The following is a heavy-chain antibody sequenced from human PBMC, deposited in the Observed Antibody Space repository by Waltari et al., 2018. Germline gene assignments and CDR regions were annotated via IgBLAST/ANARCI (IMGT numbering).Heavy chain of an antibody. CDR1: GGTFSRYT. Sequence: QVQLVQSGAEVKKPGSSVKVSCKASGGTFSRYTISWVRQAPGQGLEWMGRILPILGIANYAQKFQGRVTITADKSTSTAYMELSSLRSEDTAVYYCARNYYDSSGYFWGQGTLVTVSS. CDR2: ILPILGIA. D-gene: IGHD3-22*01. J-gene: IGHJ4*02. CDR3: ARNYYDSSGYF. V-gene: IGHV1-69*02.